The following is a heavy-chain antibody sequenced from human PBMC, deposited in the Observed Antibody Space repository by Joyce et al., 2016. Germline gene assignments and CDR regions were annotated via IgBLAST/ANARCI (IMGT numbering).Heavy chain of an antibody. Sequence: EVQLLESGGGLVQPGGSLRLSCVASGFTFRNYDMNWVRQAPGKGLEWVSTLSGRGGNIINDADSVKGRFTISRDDSRNTVFLQMNSLRGEDTAIYFCARDEGRQLYRHFDYWGQGTLVTVSS. J-gene: IGHJ4*02. CDR3: ARDEGRQLYRHFDY. CDR1: GFTFRNYD. D-gene: IGHD3-3*01. CDR2: LSGRGGNII. V-gene: IGHV3-23*01.